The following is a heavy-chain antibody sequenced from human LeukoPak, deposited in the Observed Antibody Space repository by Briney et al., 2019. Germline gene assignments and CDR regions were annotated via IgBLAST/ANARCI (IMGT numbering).Heavy chain of an antibody. CDR1: GGSNSSYY. Sequence: SETLSLTCTVPGGSNSSYYWSWIRQPPGKGLEWMGYIYYSGSTNYNPSLKSRVTISVDTSKNQFSLKLSSVTAADTAVYYCASLSRWELQYFDYWGEGTLVTVSS. J-gene: IGHJ4*02. CDR2: IYYSGST. D-gene: IGHD1-26*01. V-gene: IGHV4-59*01. CDR3: ASLSRWELQYFDY.